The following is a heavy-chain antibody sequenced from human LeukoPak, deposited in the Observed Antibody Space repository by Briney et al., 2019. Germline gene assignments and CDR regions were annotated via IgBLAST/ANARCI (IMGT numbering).Heavy chain of an antibody. CDR1: GYTFTGYY. Sequence: ASVKVSCKASGYTFTGYYMHWVRQAPGQGLECMGWINPNSGGTNYAQKFQGRVTMTRDTSISTAYMELSRLRSDDTAVYYCARTYYYDSSGKGGYYYGMDVWGQGTTVTVSS. V-gene: IGHV1-2*02. CDR2: INPNSGGT. J-gene: IGHJ6*02. D-gene: IGHD3-22*01. CDR3: ARTYYYDSSGKGGYYYGMDV.